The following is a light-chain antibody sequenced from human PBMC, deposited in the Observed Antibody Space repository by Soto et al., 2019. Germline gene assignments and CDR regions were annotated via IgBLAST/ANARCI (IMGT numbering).Light chain of an antibody. Sequence: EIVLTQSPATLSLSPGERATLSCRASQNVRSYLAWYQQKPGQAPRLLIHDASSRATGIPDRFSGSGSGTDFTLTISSLEPEDSAVYYCQQRTNWPTSTFGQGTRLEIK. CDR2: DAS. CDR3: QQRTNWPTST. J-gene: IGKJ5*01. V-gene: IGKV3-11*01. CDR1: QNVRSY.